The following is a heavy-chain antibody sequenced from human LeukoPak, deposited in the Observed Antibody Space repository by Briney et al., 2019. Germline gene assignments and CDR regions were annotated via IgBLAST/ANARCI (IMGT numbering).Heavy chain of an antibody. D-gene: IGHD1-26*01. V-gene: IGHV4-30-4*08. CDR3: ARSGGYYGRDAFDI. J-gene: IGHJ3*02. CDR1: GGSISSGTYY. Sequence: SQTLSLTCTVSGGSISSGTYYWSWIRQPPGKGLEWIGYISYSGSTYYNPSLKSRVTISVDTSKNQFSLKLSSVTAADTAVYYCARSGGYYGRDAFDIWGQGTMVTVSS. CDR2: ISYSGST.